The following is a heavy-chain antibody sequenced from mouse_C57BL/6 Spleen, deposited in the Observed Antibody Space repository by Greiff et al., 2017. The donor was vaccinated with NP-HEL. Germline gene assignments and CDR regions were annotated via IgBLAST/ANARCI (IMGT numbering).Heavy chain of an antibody. CDR2: INPNNGGT. D-gene: IGHD2-3*01. CDR3: ARSDGYYEGFAY. V-gene: IGHV1-22*01. J-gene: IGHJ3*01. CDR1: GYTFTDYN. Sequence: EVHLVESGPELVKPGASVKMSCKASGYTFTDYNMHWVKQSHGKSLEWIGYINPNNGGTSYNQKFKGKATLTVNKSSSTAYMELRSLTSEDSAVYYCARSDGYYEGFAYWGQGTLVTVSA.